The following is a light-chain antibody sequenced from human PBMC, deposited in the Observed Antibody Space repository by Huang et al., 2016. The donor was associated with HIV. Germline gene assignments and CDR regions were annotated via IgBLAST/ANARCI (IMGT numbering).Light chain of an antibody. V-gene: IGKV4-1*01. CDR2: GAS. Sequence: DIVMTQSPDSLAVSLGERATVNCTSSQTILYSSKNTNYLAWYQQKPEQPPKLLSYGASTQESGVPDRFSGSGSGTDFTLTISSLQAEDVAVYYCQQYFETPLTFGGGTKVEIK. CDR1: QTILYSSKNTNY. CDR3: QQYFETPLT. J-gene: IGKJ4*01.